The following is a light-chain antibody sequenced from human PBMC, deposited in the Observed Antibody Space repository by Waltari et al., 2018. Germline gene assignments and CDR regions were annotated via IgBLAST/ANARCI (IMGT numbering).Light chain of an antibody. J-gene: IGKJ1*01. Sequence: QMLVHSDGKTYLNGCHQRPGQSPRRRIYKVSSRAAGVPDGFSGSGSGTDYTLQISRVGAEDVGVYYCMQATQWPLTVGQGTKVEIK. CDR2: KVS. CDR1: QMLVHSDGKTY. V-gene: IGKV2-30*02. CDR3: MQATQWPLT.